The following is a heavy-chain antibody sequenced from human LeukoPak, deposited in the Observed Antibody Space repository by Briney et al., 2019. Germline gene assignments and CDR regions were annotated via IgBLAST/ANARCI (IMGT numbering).Heavy chain of an antibody. V-gene: IGHV3-23*01. CDR2: ISGSGGST. CDR3: AKGPTYYDFWSGYYGSAFDI. Sequence: PGGSLRLSCAASGFTFSSYAMSWVRQAPGKGLEWVSAISGSGGSTYYADSVKGRFTISRDNSKNTLYLQMNSLRAEGTAVYYCAKGPTYYDFWSGYYGSAFDIWGQGTMVTVSS. CDR1: GFTFSSYA. J-gene: IGHJ3*02. D-gene: IGHD3-3*01.